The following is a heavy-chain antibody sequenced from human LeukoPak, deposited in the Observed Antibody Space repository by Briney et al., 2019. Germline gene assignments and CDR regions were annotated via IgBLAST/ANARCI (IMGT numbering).Heavy chain of an antibody. D-gene: IGHD2-2*01. Sequence: ETLSLTFTVSGGSISSYYWSWIRQPPGKGLEWIGYIYYNGNTNYNPSLKRRVTLSVDTSKNQFSLKVTSVTAADTAVYYCASSPGVPAARYFDYWGQGTLVTVSS. J-gene: IGHJ4*02. CDR2: IYYNGNT. V-gene: IGHV4-59*01. CDR3: ASSPGVPAARYFDY. CDR1: GGSISSYY.